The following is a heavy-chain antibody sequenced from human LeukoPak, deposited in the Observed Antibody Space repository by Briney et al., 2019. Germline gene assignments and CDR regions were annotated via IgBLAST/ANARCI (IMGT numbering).Heavy chain of an antibody. CDR3: ARVLDYGGNWYYYYGMDV. CDR2: IGTAGDT. V-gene: IGHV3-13*01. J-gene: IGHJ6*02. CDR1: GLTFSSYD. D-gene: IGHD4-23*01. Sequence: GGSLRLSCAASGLTFSSYDMHWVRQATGKGLEWVSAIGTAGDTYYPGSVKGRFTISRENVKNSLYLQMNSLRAEDTAVYYCARVLDYGGNWYYYYGMDVWGQGTTVTVSS.